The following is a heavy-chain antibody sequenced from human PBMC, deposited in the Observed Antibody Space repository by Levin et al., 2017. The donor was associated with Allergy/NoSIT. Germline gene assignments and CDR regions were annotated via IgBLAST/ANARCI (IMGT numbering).Heavy chain of an antibody. D-gene: IGHD3-3*01. CDR2: ISSSSSYI. Sequence: GGSLRLSCAASGFTFSSYSMNWVRQAPGKGLEWVSSISSSSSYIYYADSVKGRFTISRDNAKNSLYLQMNSLRAEDTAVYYCARAGDFWSGYYSFSYYYYYGMDVWGQGTTVTVSS. CDR3: ARAGDFWSGYYSFSYYYYYGMDV. J-gene: IGHJ6*02. V-gene: IGHV3-21*01. CDR1: GFTFSSYS.